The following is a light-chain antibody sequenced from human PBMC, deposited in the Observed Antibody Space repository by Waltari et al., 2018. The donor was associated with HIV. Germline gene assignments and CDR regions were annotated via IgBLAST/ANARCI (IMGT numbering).Light chain of an antibody. CDR1: SSDAGSCLL. J-gene: IGLJ2*01. CDR3: CSYAGSVV. Sequence: SALTQPASVPGSPGQSITLSCTVTSSDAGSCLLVSWYQQHPGKATKLMIYEVSKRPSGVSNRFSGSKSGNTASLTISGLQAEDEADYYCCSYAGSVVFGGGTKLTVL. V-gene: IGLV2-23*02. CDR2: EVS.